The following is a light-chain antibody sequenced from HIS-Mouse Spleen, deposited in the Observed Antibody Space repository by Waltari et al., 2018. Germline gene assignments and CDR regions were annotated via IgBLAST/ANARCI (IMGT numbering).Light chain of an antibody. J-gene: IGLJ2*01. V-gene: IGLV2-8*01. Sequence: QSALTQPPSASGSPGQSVNISCTGTSSDVGGYNYVSWYQQHPGKAPKLMIYEVSKRPSGVPGRFSGSKSGNTASLTVSGLQAEDEADYYCSSYAGSNNLVFGGGTKLTVL. CDR3: SSYAGSNNLV. CDR2: EVS. CDR1: SSDVGGYNY.